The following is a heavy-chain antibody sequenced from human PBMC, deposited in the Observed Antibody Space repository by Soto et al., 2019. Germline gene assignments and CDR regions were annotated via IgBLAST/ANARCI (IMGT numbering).Heavy chain of an antibody. V-gene: IGHV1-18*01. CDR3: ARDLLGSFDV. CDR2: INTNNGNT. D-gene: IGHD2-15*01. J-gene: IGHJ3*01. Sequence: QVQLVQSGAVVKKPGASVKVSCKASGYTFTSYGIGWVRQAPGQGLEWMGWINTNNGNTNSAQRLQGRVTMTADTSTRTGYMELRSLRSDDTAIYYCARDLLGSFDVWGQGTMVNISS. CDR1: GYTFTSYG.